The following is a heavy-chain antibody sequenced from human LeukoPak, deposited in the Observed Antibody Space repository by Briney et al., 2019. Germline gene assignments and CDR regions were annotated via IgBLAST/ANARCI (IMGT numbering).Heavy chain of an antibody. D-gene: IGHD6-13*01. J-gene: IGHJ4*02. CDR2: ISSGSTYI. V-gene: IGHV3-21*01. CDR1: GFTFSNYV. CDR3: ARGSSSGLKSYYFDY. Sequence: VGSLRPSCAASGFTFSNYVINWVRQAPGKGLEWVSSISSGSTYIYYADLVKGRFTISRDNANSSLYLQMSSLRDEDTAVYYCARGSSSGLKSYYFDYWGQGTLVTVSS.